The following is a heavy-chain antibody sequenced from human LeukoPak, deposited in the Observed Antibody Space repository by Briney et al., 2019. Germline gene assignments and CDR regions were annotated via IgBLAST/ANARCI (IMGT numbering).Heavy chain of an antibody. Sequence: GGSLRLSCAASGFTFSSYEMNGVRQAPGKGLEWVSYISSSGSTIYYADSVKGRFTISRDNAKNSLYLQMNSLRAEDTAVYYCARRELLRGNFDYWGQGTLVTVSS. D-gene: IGHD1-26*01. CDR3: ARRELLRGNFDY. J-gene: IGHJ4*02. V-gene: IGHV3-48*03. CDR1: GFTFSSYE. CDR2: ISSSGSTI.